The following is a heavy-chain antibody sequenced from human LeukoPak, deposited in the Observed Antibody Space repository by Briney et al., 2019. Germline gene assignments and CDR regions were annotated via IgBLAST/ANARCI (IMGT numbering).Heavy chain of an antibody. CDR2: ISAYNGNT. D-gene: IGHD2-2*01. CDR1: GYTFTSYG. J-gene: IGHJ3*02. CDR3: ARSRRYCSSTSCSLDAFDI. V-gene: IGHV1-18*01. Sequence: ASVKVSCKASGYTFTSYGISWVRQAPGQGLEWMGWISAYNGNTNYAQKLQGRVTMTTDTSTSTAYMELSRLRSDDTAVYYCARSRRYCSSTSCSLDAFDIWGQGTMVTVSS.